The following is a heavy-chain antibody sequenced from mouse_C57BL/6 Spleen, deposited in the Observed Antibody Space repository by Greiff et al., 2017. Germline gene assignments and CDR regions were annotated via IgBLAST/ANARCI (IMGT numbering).Heavy chain of an antibody. CDR1: GYTFTEYT. J-gene: IGHJ3*01. D-gene: IGHD1-1*01. CDR3: AIHDLYYYGRSPWFAY. CDR2: FYPGSGGI. Sequence: VQLQQSGAELVKPGASVKLSCKASGYTFTEYTLHWVKQRSGLGLEWIGRFYPGSGGIKYNEKFKDKATLTADKPSSTVYMARSRLPSEDSAVYYGAIHDLYYYGRSPWFAYWGQGTLVTVSA. V-gene: IGHV1-62-2*01.